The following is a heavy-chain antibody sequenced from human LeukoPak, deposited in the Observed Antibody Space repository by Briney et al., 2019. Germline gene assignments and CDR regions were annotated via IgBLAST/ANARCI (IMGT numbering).Heavy chain of an antibody. D-gene: IGHD2-8*01. CDR1: GFTFSSYA. CDR3: ARGPERTGVGTRYYYDMDV. J-gene: IGHJ6*02. CDR2: ISYDGSNK. Sequence: PGGSESLFCAASGFTFSSYAMHWVRQAPGKGLEWVAVISYDGSNKYYADSVKGRFTISRDNPENTLYLQMNRLRAEDTAVYYCARGPERTGVGTRYYYDMDVWGQGTTVTVSS. V-gene: IGHV3-30-3*01.